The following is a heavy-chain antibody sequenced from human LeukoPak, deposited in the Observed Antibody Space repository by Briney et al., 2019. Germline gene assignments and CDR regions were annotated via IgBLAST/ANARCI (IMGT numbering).Heavy chain of an antibody. D-gene: IGHD4-23*01. Sequence: SETLSLTCTVSGGSISSYYWSWIRQPPGKGLEWIGYIYYSGSTNYNPSLKRRVTISVDTSKNQFSLKLSSVTAADTAVYYCARHYPPTVVLPSFDYWGQGTLVTVSS. J-gene: IGHJ4*02. CDR2: IYYSGST. CDR3: ARHYPPTVVLPSFDY. V-gene: IGHV4-59*08. CDR1: GGSISSYY.